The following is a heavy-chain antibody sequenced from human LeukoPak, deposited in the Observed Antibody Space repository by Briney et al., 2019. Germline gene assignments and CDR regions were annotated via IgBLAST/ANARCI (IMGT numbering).Heavy chain of an antibody. D-gene: IGHD3-22*01. CDR3: ARGYDSSGYYVNCFDP. J-gene: IGHJ5*02. Sequence: GGSLRLSCAASGFTFSSYEMNWVRHAPGKGLEWVSYISSSGDAIYCADSVKGRFTISRDNAKNSLYLQMNSLRAEDTAVYYCARGYDSSGYYVNCFDPWGQGTLVTVSS. CDR1: GFTFSSYE. V-gene: IGHV3-48*03. CDR2: ISSSGDAI.